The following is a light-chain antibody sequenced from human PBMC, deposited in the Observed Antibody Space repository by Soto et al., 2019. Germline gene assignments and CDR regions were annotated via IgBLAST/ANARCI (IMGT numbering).Light chain of an antibody. Sequence: VLTQSADTLSLSPGERATLSCRASQDVGKFLVWYHQKPGLSPSLVIYEASKRATDIPDRFSGSGSGTAFTLTITRLEPEDVGFYYCQQRNSWPLTFGGGTKVELK. V-gene: IGKV3-11*01. CDR1: QDVGKF. CDR2: EAS. J-gene: IGKJ4*01. CDR3: QQRNSWPLT.